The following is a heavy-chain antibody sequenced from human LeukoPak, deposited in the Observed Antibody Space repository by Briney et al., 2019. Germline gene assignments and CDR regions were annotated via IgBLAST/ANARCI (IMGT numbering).Heavy chain of an antibody. CDR1: GGPISSYY. J-gene: IGHJ4*02. D-gene: IGHD6-13*01. V-gene: IGHV4-59*01. CDR3: AGRGSSSWYGY. CDR2: IYYSGST. Sequence: SETLSLTCTVSGGPISSYYWSWIRQPPGKGLEWIGYIYYSGSTSYNPSLKSRVTISVDTSKNQFSLKLSSVTAADTAVYYCAGRGSSSWYGYWGQGTLVTVSS.